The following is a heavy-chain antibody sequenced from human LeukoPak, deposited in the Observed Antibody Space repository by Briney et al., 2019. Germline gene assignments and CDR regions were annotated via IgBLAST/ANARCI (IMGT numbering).Heavy chain of an antibody. CDR1: GYTFTTYD. CDR2: INPNSGKT. Sequence: ASVKVSCKASGYTFTTYDINWVRQATGQGLEWMGWINPNSGKTRSAQKFQGGVTMTRNTSISTAYMELSSLRSEDTAVYYCARAMYYYDSEDAFDIWGQGTKVTVSS. V-gene: IGHV1-8*01. J-gene: IGHJ3*02. CDR3: ARAMYYYDSEDAFDI. D-gene: IGHD3-22*01.